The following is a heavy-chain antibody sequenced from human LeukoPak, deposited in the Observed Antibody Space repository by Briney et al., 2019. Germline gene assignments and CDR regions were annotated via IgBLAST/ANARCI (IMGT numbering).Heavy chain of an antibody. V-gene: IGHV3-33*01. D-gene: IGHD2-21*01. CDR1: GFTFKSYG. J-gene: IGHJ4*02. CDR2: IWYDGSNK. CDR3: ARVGDNTAFDY. Sequence: QSGRSLRLSCVASGFTFKSYGMHWVRQAPGKGLEWVAIIWYDGSNKYYADFVKGRFTTSRDNSKNTLYLQMNSLRADDTAVYYCARVGDNTAFDYWGQGTLVTVSS.